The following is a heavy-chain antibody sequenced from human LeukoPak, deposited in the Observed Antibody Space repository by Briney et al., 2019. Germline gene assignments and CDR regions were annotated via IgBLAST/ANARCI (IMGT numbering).Heavy chain of an antibody. Sequence: PGRSLRLSCAASGFTFSNYGMHWVRQAPGKGLEWVAVILCDGSNKYYADSVKGRFTISRDNSKNTLSLQMNSLTAEDTAVYYCARWCGGGSCLDYWGQGTLVTVSS. J-gene: IGHJ4*02. CDR1: GFTFSNYG. V-gene: IGHV3-30*03. CDR2: ILCDGSNK. D-gene: IGHD2-15*01. CDR3: ARWCGGGSCLDY.